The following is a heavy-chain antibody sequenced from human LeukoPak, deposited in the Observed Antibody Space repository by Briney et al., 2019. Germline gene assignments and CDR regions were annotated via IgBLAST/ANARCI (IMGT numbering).Heavy chain of an antibody. V-gene: IGHV4-61*02. CDR2: IYTSGST. D-gene: IGHD2-2*01. J-gene: IGHJ3*02. CDR1: GCSISSSSCY. CDR3: ARDACSSTSCSDAFDI. Sequence: SETLSLTCTVYGCSISSSSCYWRWIRQPAGKGLEWIGRIYTSGSTNYNPSLKSRITISVDTSKNQFSLKVSSVTAAGTAVYYCARDACSSTSCSDAFDIWGQGTMVTVSS.